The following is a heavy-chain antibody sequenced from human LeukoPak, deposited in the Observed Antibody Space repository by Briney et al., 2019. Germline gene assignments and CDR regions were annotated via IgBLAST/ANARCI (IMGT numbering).Heavy chain of an antibody. CDR2: ISSSSSYI. D-gene: IGHD5-18*01. Sequence: EWTLRVNSATSVVTCRSEGMDWVRQVPGKGLEWVSSISSSSSYIYYADSVKGRFTISRDNAKNSLYLQMNSLRAEDTAVYYCARGLGRSDTAMVWCFDYWGQGTLVTVSS. V-gene: IGHV3-21*01. J-gene: IGHJ4*02. CDR3: ARGLGRSDTAMVWCFDY. CDR1: VVTCRSEG.